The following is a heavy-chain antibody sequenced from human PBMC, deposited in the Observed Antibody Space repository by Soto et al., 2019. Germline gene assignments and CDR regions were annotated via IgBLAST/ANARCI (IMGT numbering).Heavy chain of an antibody. CDR2: IKRDGTEI. CDR3: ASYCSSSSCYTFEY. Sequence: XGSLRLSCAASGFTFSNYWMAWVRQAPGKGLEWVGNIKRDGTEIYYVDSVKGRFTISRDNAENSLYLQMHSLRAEDTAIYYCASYCSSSSCYTFEYWGQGTLVTVSS. CDR1: GFTFSNYW. J-gene: IGHJ4*02. V-gene: IGHV3-7*03. D-gene: IGHD2-2*01.